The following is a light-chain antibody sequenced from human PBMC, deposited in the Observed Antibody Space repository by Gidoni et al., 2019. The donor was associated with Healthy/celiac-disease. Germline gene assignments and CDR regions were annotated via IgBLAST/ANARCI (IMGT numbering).Light chain of an antibody. V-gene: IGLV3-1*01. CDR2: QDS. J-gene: IGLJ2*01. CDR3: QAWDSSTAV. Sequence: SYALPQPPSVSVSPGQTASITCSGDKLGDKYACWYQQKTGQSPVLVIYQDSKRPSGTPERFSGSNSGNTATLTISGTQAMDEADYYCQAWDSSTAVFGGGTKLTVL. CDR1: KLGDKY.